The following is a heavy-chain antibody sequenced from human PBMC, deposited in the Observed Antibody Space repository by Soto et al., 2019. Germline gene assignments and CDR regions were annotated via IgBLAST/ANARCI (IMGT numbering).Heavy chain of an antibody. CDR2: IYYSGST. V-gene: IGHV4-39*01. CDR3: ARVVVVAATVAFDI. D-gene: IGHD2-15*01. J-gene: IGHJ3*02. CDR1: GGSISSSSYY. Sequence: PSETLSLTCTVSGGSISSSSYYWGWIRQPPGKGLEWIGSIYYSGSTYYNPSLKSRVTISVDTSKNQFSLKLSSVTAADTAVYYCARVVVVAATVAFDIWGQGTMVTVSS.